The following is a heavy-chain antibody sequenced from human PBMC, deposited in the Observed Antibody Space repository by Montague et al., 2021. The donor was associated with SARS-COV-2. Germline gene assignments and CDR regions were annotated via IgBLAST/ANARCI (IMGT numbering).Heavy chain of an antibody. CDR3: ARATLGITMIVVVMTAIDYSFDY. D-gene: IGHD3-22*01. V-gene: IGHV4-34*01. CDR1: GGSFSGYY. J-gene: IGHJ4*02. Sequence: SETLSLTCAVYGGSFSGYYWSWIRQPPGKGLEWIGEIHHSGSTNYNPSLKSRATISVDTSKNQFSLKLSSVTAADTAVYYCARATLGITMIVVVMTAIDYSFDYWGQGTLVTVSS. CDR2: IHHSGST.